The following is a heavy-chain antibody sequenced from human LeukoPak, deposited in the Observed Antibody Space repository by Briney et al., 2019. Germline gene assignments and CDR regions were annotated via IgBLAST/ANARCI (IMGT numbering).Heavy chain of an antibody. CDR3: AKNGQYSSSSPYYFDY. CDR2: ISSGSSTI. D-gene: IGHD6-6*01. V-gene: IGHV3-48*01. J-gene: IGHJ4*02. Sequence: GGSLRLSCAASRFTSSSYSMNWVRQAPGKGLEWISYISSGSSTIYYADSVKGRFTISRDNSKNTLYLQMNSLRAEDTAVYYCAKNGQYSSSSPYYFDYWGQGTLVTVSS. CDR1: RFTSSSYS.